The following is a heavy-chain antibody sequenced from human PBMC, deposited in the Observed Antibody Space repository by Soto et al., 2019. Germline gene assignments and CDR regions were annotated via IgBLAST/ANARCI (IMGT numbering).Heavy chain of an antibody. Sequence: QVQLQESGPGVVKPSQTLSLTCTVSGASISRGAYYWSWIRQHPGKGLEWIGYIYYSGSAYYNPSLRRGVTPSVDTSKNLFSLKLSCVTAAATAVYYCARGLPGDYRGFYLWGQGTMFIVSS. D-gene: IGHD3-16*02. CDR1: GASISRGAYY. CDR3: ARGLPGDYRGFYL. J-gene: IGHJ3*01. CDR2: IYYSGSA. V-gene: IGHV4-31*03.